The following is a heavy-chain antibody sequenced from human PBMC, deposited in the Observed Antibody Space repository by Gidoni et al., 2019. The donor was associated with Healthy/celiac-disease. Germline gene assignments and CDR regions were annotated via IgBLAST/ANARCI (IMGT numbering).Heavy chain of an antibody. CDR1: GFTFSRYG. V-gene: IGHV3-33*01. CDR3: ARLAVAGPSNDY. D-gene: IGHD6-19*01. CDR2: IWYDGSNK. J-gene: IGHJ4*02. Sequence: QVQLVESGGCVVQPGRSLRLSCAASGFTFSRYGMHWVRQAPGKGLEWVAGIWYDGSNKYYADSGKGRFTISRDNSKNTLYLQMNSLRAEDTAVYYCARLAVAGPSNDYWGQGTLVTVS.